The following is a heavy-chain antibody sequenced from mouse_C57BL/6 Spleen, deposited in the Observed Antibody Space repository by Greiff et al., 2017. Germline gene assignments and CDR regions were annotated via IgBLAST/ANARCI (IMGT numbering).Heavy chain of an antibody. Sequence: QVQLKQPGAELVRPGSSVKLSCKASGYTFTSYWMDWVKQRPGQGLEWIGNIYPSDSETHYNQKFKDKATLTVDKSSSTAYMQLSSLTSEDSAVYYCARADYYGSSYAMDYWGQGTSVTVSS. V-gene: IGHV1-61*01. CDR2: IYPSDSET. J-gene: IGHJ4*01. D-gene: IGHD1-1*01. CDR1: GYTFTSYW. CDR3: ARADYYGSSYAMDY.